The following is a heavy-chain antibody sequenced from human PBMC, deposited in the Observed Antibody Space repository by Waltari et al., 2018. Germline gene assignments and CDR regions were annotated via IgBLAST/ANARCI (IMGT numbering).Heavy chain of an antibody. CDR2: INAGTGNT. J-gene: IGHJ4*02. CDR1: GYTFTSYA. CDR3: AREPQSREGSSGWYGIDY. Sequence: QVQLVQSGAEVKKPGASVKVSCKASGYTFTSYAMHWVRQAPGQRLEWMGWINAGTGNTKYSQKFQGRVTNTRDASASTAYMGLSSLRSEDTAVCYCAREPQSREGSSGWYGIDYWGQGTLVTVSS. V-gene: IGHV1-3*01. D-gene: IGHD6-19*01.